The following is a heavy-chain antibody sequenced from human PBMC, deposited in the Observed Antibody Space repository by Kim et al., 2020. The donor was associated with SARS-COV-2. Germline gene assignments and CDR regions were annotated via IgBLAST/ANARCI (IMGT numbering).Heavy chain of an antibody. J-gene: IGHJ5*02. V-gene: IGHV7-4-1*02. CDR3: ARESDGSDHWFDP. D-gene: IGHD3-10*01. CDR1: GYIFSRYS. Sequence: ASVKVSCKTSGYIFSRYSMNWVRQAPGQGLQLMGWINTKTGNPKYGQGFTGRFVFSLDTSVTTAYLEITNLKVEDTAVYYCARESDGSDHWFDPWGQGTQVTVSS. CDR2: INTKTGNP.